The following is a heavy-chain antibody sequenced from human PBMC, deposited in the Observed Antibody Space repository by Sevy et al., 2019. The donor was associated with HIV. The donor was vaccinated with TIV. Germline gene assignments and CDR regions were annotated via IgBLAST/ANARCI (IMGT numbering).Heavy chain of an antibody. CDR1: GYTFTSYG. Sequence: ASVKVSCKASGYTFTSYGISWVRQAPGQGLEWMGRISAYNGNTNYAQKLQGRVTMTTDTSTSTAYMELRSLRSDDTAVYYCARVPAHFIAVADTSGYYGMDVWGQGTTVTVSS. V-gene: IGHV1-18*01. CDR3: ARVPAHFIAVADTSGYYGMDV. J-gene: IGHJ6*02. CDR2: ISAYNGNT. D-gene: IGHD6-19*01.